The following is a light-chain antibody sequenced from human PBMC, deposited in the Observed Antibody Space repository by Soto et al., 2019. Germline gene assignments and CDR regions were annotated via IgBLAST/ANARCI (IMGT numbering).Light chain of an antibody. V-gene: IGLV2-14*01. CDR3: SSYASSSTLV. J-gene: IGLJ2*01. CDR1: SSDVGGYDY. Sequence: QSVLTQPASVSGSNGQSITISCTGTSSDVGGYDYVSWYQQHQGKVPKPMLYDVSSRPSGVSNRFSGAKSGNTASLTISGLQAEDEADYYCSSYASSSTLVFGGGTKVTVL. CDR2: DVS.